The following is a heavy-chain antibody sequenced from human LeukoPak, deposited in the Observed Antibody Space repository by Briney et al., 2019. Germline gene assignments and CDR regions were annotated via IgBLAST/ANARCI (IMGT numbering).Heavy chain of an antibody. D-gene: IGHD4-17*01. Sequence: QPGGSLRLSCAASGFTFSSYEMNWVRQAPGKGLEWVSYISSSGSTIYYADSVKGRFTISRDNAKSSLYLQMNSLRAEDTAVYYCARAMTTVTYTATGFDYWGQGTLVTVSS. CDR3: ARAMTTVTYTATGFDY. CDR2: ISSSGSTI. V-gene: IGHV3-48*03. CDR1: GFTFSSYE. J-gene: IGHJ4*02.